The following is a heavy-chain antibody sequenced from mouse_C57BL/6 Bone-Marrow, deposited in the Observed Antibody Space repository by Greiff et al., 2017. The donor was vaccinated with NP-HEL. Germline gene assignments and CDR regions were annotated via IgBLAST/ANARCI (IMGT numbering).Heavy chain of an antibody. CDR2: INPNYGTT. D-gene: IGHD2-4*01. Sequence: VQLKQSGPELVKPGASVKISCKASGYSFTDYNMNWVKQSNGKSLEWIGVINPNYGTTSYNQKFKGKATLTVDQSSSTAYMQLNSLTSEDSAVYYCASTIYYDFLAWFAYWGQGTLVTVSA. V-gene: IGHV1-39*01. CDR3: ASTIYYDFLAWFAY. J-gene: IGHJ3*01. CDR1: GYSFTDYN.